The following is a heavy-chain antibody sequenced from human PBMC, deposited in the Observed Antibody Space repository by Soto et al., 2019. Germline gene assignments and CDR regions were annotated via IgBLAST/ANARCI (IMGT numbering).Heavy chain of an antibody. D-gene: IGHD1-26*01. Sequence: SETLSLTCTVSSGSISSYYWSWIGQPPGEGLEWIGYIAYSGSTDFNPSLESRVTLSVDTSKAQFSLKLSSVTAADTAVYYCARHARSNYDAFDIWGQGTLVTVSS. J-gene: IGHJ3*02. CDR1: SGSISSYY. CDR2: IAYSGST. CDR3: ARHARSNYDAFDI. V-gene: IGHV4-59*08.